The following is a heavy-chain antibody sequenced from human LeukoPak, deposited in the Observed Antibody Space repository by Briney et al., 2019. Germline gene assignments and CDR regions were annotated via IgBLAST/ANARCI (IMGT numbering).Heavy chain of an antibody. CDR1: GSTFSNAW. CDR2: IKSKTDGGTT. CDR3: TTGMTHDAFDI. J-gene: IGHJ3*02. V-gene: IGHV3-15*01. Sequence: GGSLRLSCAASGSTFSNAWMSWVRQAPGKGLEWVGRIKSKTDGGTTDYAAPVKGRFTISRDDSKNTLYLQMNSLKTEDTAVYYCTTGMTHDAFDIWGQGTMVTVSS.